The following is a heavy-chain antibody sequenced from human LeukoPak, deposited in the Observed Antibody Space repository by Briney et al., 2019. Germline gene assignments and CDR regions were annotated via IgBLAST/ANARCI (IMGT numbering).Heavy chain of an antibody. J-gene: IGHJ4*02. Sequence: ASVRVSCKSSGYTFTSHDINWVRQATGQAPEWMGWIGPNSGVTGYAQKFQGRVTITRDTSISTAYMELRSLRSDDTAVYYCTRHTSPTFDYWGQGTLVTVSS. CDR3: TRHTSPTFDY. D-gene: IGHD2-2*01. V-gene: IGHV1-8*01. CDR2: IGPNSGVT. CDR1: GYTFTSHD.